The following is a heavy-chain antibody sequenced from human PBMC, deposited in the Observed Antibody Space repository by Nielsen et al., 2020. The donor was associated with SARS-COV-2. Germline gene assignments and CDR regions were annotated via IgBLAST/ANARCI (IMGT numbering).Heavy chain of an antibody. V-gene: IGHV3-53*05. Sequence: VRQAPGKGLEWVSVIYSGGSTYYADSVKGRFTISRDNSKNTLYLQMNSLRAEDTAVYYCARDPSYPSILRFPYYFDYWGQGTLVTVSS. CDR2: IYSGGST. D-gene: IGHD3-3*01. CDR3: ARDPSYPSILRFPYYFDY. J-gene: IGHJ4*02.